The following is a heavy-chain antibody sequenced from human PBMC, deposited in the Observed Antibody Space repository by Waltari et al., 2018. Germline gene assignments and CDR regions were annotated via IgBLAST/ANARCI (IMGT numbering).Heavy chain of an antibody. J-gene: IGHJ2*01. CDR1: GYTFTGSY. V-gene: IGHV1-18*04. CDR3: ARGLDGDLPSYWYFDL. CDR2: ISAYNGNT. D-gene: IGHD4-17*01. Sequence: QVQLVQSGAEVKKPGASVKVSCKASGYTFTGSYMPWVRQAPGQGLEWMGWISAYNGNTNHAPKLQGRGTMTTDTSTSTGYMELRSLRSDDTAVYYCARGLDGDLPSYWYFDLWGRGTLVTVSS.